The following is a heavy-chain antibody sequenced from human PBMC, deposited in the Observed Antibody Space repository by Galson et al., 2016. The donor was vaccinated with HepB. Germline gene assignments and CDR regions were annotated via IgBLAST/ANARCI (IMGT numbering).Heavy chain of an antibody. J-gene: IGHJ4*02. Sequence: SLRLSCAASGFIFNNYWMNWVRQAPGKGPEWVATISQDGSATYYVDSMKGRFTLSRDNTKNSVYLQMNSLRAEDTAVYYCARGYTGSFIGRFKLLWGQGTLVTVSS. V-gene: IGHV3-7*01. CDR3: ARGYTGSFIGRFKLL. CDR1: GFIFNNYW. CDR2: ISQDGSAT. D-gene: IGHD2-2*02.